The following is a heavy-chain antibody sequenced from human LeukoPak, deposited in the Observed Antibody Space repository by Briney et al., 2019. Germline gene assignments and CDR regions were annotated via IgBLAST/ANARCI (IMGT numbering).Heavy chain of an antibody. J-gene: IGHJ4*02. CDR3: ATGSYYDYVWGSYHQD. Sequence: ASVKVSCKVSGYTLTELSMHWVRQAPGKGLERMGGFDPEDGETIYAQKFQGRVTMTEDTSTDTAYMELSSLRSEDTAVYYCATGSYYDYVWGSYHQDWGQGTLVTVSS. V-gene: IGHV1-24*01. D-gene: IGHD3-16*02. CDR2: FDPEDGET. CDR1: GYTLTELS.